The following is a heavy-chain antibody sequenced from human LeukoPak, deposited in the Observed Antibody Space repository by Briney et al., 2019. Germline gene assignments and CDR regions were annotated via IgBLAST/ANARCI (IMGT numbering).Heavy chain of an antibody. V-gene: IGHV3-21*04. CDR2: ISSSSSYI. Sequence: GGSLRLSCAASGFTFSSYSMNWVRQAPGKGLEWVSSISSSSSYIYYADSVKGRFTISRDNAKNTLYLQMNSLRAEDTAVYYCANRGYCSGGSCYYFDYWGQGTLVTVSS. CDR1: GFTFSSYS. J-gene: IGHJ4*02. CDR3: ANRGYCSGGSCYYFDY. D-gene: IGHD2-15*01.